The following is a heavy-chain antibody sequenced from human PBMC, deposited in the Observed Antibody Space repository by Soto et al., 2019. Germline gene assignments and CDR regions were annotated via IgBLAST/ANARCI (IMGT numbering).Heavy chain of an antibody. CDR1: GGSISSGGYY. Sequence: QVQLQESGPGLVKPSQTLSLTCTVSGGSISSGGYYWSWIRQHPGKGLEWIGYIYYSGSTYYNPSLKSRVTISVDTSKNQCSLKLSSVTAADTAVYYCARGRVVVVAAAGYFDYWGQGTLVTVSS. CDR3: ARGRVVVVAAAGYFDY. CDR2: IYYSGST. J-gene: IGHJ4*02. D-gene: IGHD2-15*01. V-gene: IGHV4-31*03.